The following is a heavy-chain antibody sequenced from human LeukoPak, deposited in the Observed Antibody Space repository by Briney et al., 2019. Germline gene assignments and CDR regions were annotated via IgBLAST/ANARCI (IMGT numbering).Heavy chain of an antibody. D-gene: IGHD6-13*01. CDR2: IYYSGST. CDR3: ARDRGSGWYLYYFDS. V-gene: IGHV4-39*07. Sequence: SFTNYWMSWVRQPPGKGLEWIGSIYYSGSTYNNPSLKGRVTISLDTSKNQFSLKLSSVTAADTAVYYCARDRGSGWYLYYFDSWGQGTLVTVSS. J-gene: IGHJ4*02. CDR1: SFTNYW.